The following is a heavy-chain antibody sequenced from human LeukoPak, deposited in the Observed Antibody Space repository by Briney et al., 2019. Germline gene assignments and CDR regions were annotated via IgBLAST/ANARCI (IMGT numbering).Heavy chain of an antibody. Sequence: SETLSLICAVYGGSFSGYYWRWVRPPPGEGLEWIGEIKHSGSTNYNPSLKSRVTISVDTSKNQFSLKLSSVTAADTAVYYCARGRNVYCSGGSCYSWYFDLWGRGTLVTVSS. V-gene: IGHV4-34*01. CDR1: GGSFSGYY. J-gene: IGHJ2*01. CDR2: IKHSGST. D-gene: IGHD2-15*01. CDR3: ARGRNVYCSGGSCYSWYFDL.